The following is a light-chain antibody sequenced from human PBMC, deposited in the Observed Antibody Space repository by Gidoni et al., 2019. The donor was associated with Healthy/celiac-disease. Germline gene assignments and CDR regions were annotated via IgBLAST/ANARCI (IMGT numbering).Light chain of an antibody. V-gene: IGKV3-20*01. J-gene: IGKJ3*01. CDR1: QSVSSSY. CDR2: GAS. Sequence: EIVLTKSPGTLSLSPGERAPLSCRASQSVSSSYLAWYQQKPGQAPRLLIYGASSRATGIPDRFSGSGSGTDFTLTISRLEPEDFAVYYCQQYGSSPRTFGPGTKVDIK. CDR3: QQYGSSPRT.